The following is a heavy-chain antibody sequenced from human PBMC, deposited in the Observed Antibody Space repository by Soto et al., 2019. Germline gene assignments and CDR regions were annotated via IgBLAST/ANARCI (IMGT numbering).Heavy chain of an antibody. CDR1: GFTFRVYA. Sequence: GGSLRLSCAASGFTFRVYAMSWFRQAPGRGLEWVSAIGGTGNTTYYADSVKGRFTIARDNSRDTLYLQMTSLRVEDTAVYYCARIRQLLFVSWGQGTLVTVSS. J-gene: IGHJ4*02. V-gene: IGHV3-23*01. D-gene: IGHD2-2*01. CDR2: IGGTGNTT. CDR3: ARIRQLLFVS.